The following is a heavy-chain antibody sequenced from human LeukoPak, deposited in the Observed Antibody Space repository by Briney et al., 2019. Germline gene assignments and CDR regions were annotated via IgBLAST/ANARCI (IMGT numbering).Heavy chain of an antibody. J-gene: IGHJ6*02. V-gene: IGHV3-74*01. D-gene: IGHD2-8*01. CDR1: GFTFSGYW. CDR3: ARGVYYSMDV. Sequence: PGGSLRLSCAASGFTFSGYWMHWVRQVPGKGLVWVSRINKDGSATTSADSVEGRFTISRDNAEDTLYLQMNSLRAEDTAVYYCARGVYYSMDVWGQGTTVTVSS. CDR2: INKDGSAT.